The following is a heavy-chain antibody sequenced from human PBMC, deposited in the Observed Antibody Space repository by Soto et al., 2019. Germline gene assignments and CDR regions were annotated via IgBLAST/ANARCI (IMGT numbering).Heavy chain of an antibody. Sequence: SETLSLTCSVSGGSINSRSYSWGWIRQAPRRGLEWIGEVDTSGITNYNPSLESRVTFSIDTSNSQFSLRLSSVTAADTAVYFCARAGNYDVLSGRMYYFDSWGQGTPVTVSS. J-gene: IGHJ4*02. CDR3: ARAGNYDVLSGRMYYFDS. D-gene: IGHD3-3*01. CDR2: VDTSGIT. V-gene: IGHV4-39*07. CDR1: GGSINSRSYS.